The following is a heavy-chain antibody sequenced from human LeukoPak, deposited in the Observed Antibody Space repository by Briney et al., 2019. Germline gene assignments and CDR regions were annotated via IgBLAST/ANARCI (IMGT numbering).Heavy chain of an antibody. CDR1: GYTLTSYG. D-gene: IGHD2-2*01. J-gene: IGHJ4*02. V-gene: IGHV1-18*01. Sequence: ASVKVSCKASGYTLTSYGFSWVRQAPGQGLEWMGWTSAYNGGTNYAQKFQGRVTMTTDTSTSTAYMELRSLRSDDTAVYYCARDSGYCSSTSCSNLDYWGQGTLVTVSS. CDR2: TSAYNGGT. CDR3: ARDSGYCSSTSCSNLDY.